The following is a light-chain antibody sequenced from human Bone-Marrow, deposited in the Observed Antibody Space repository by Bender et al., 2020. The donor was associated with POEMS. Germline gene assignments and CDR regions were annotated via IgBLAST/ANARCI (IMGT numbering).Light chain of an antibody. CDR3: SSYTSSSTYVV. CDR1: SSDVGGYNH. CDR2: DVS. Sequence: QSALTQPASVSGSPGQSITISCTGTSSDVGGYNHVSWYQQHPGEAPKLMIFDVSNRPSGVSNRFSGSKSGNAASLTISGLQAEDEAIYSCSSYTSSSTYVVFGGGTKLTVL. V-gene: IGLV2-14*01. J-gene: IGLJ2*01.